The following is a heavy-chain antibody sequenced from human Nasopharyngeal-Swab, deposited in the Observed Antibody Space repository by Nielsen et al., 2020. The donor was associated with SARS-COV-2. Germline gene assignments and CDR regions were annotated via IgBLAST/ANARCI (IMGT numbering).Heavy chain of an antibody. CDR3: AREEIVATYYFDF. D-gene: IGHD5-12*01. CDR2: INHSGST. J-gene: IGHJ4*02. Sequence: SQTLSLTCAVYGGSFSGFYWSWIRQSLEKGLEWIGEINHSGSTNYNPSLKSRVTMSVDTSKNQFSLKVNSVTAADTAVYYCAREEIVATYYFDFWGRGTPVTVSS. CDR1: GGSFSGFY. V-gene: IGHV4-34*01.